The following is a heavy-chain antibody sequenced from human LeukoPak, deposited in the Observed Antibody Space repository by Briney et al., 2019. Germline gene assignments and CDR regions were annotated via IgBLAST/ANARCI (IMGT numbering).Heavy chain of an antibody. CDR1: GYTFTGYY. J-gene: IGHJ3*02. D-gene: IGHD3-22*01. CDR2: INPNSGGT. V-gene: IGHV1-2*02. CDR3: ARVDDSSGYEGAFDI. Sequence: GASVTVSCKASGYTFTGYYMHWVRQAPGQGLEWMGWINPNSGGTNYAQKFQGRVTMTRDTSISTAYMELSRLRSDDTAVYYCARVDDSSGYEGAFDIWGQGTMVTVSS.